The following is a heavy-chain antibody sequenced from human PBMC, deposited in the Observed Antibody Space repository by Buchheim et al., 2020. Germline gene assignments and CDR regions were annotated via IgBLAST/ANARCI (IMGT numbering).Heavy chain of an antibody. CDR3: AREKNLAGSFDL. V-gene: IGHV5-51*01. J-gene: IGHJ3*01. CDR2: IYTADSDT. Sequence: EVHLVQSGAEVKKPGESLKISCKGSGYTFTDYWIGWVRQMPGKGLESVGIIYTADSDTRYSPSFQGQVTISVDKSLSTAYLQWSSLEASDSGIYYCAREKNLAGSFDLWGQGT. CDR1: GYTFTDYW. D-gene: IGHD3-16*01.